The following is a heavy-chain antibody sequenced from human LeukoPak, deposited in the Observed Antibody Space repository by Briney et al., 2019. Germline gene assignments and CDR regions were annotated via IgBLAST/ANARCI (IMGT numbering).Heavy chain of an antibody. J-gene: IGHJ5*02. CDR3: ARLMDDFWSGYFTTFDP. V-gene: IGHV4-38-2*01. Sequence: SETLSLTCAVSGYSISSGYYWGWIRQPPGKGLEWIGSIYHSGSTYYNPSLKSRVTISVDTSKNQLSLKLSSVTAADTAAYYCARLMDDFWSGYFTTFDPWGQGTLVTVSS. D-gene: IGHD3-3*01. CDR2: IYHSGST. CDR1: GYSISSGYY.